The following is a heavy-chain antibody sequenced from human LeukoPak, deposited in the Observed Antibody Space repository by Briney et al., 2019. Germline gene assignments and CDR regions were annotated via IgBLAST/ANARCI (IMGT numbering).Heavy chain of an antibody. Sequence: SETLSLTCTVSGDSITNYFWSWIRQPPGKGLEWIGYIYYTGNTNYKPSLKSRVTISVDTSTNQFSLRLRSVTAADTAVYYCARGRVAYSAYYFDYWGRGTLVTVSS. CDR3: ARGRVAYSAYYFDY. D-gene: IGHD2-15*01. V-gene: IGHV4-59*01. CDR1: GDSITNYF. J-gene: IGHJ4*02. CDR2: IYYTGNT.